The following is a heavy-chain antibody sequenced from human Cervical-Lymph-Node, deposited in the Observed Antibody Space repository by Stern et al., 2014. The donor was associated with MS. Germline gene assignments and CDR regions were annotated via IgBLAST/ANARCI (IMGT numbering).Heavy chain of an antibody. CDR1: GFTFSSYG. Sequence: VQLVESGGGVVQPGRSLRLSCAAAGFTFSSYGMHWVRQAPGKGLEWVAVIWYDVSNKYYADSVKGRFTISRDNSKNTLYLQMNSLRAEDTAVYYCARDRARWLQLWFDPWGQGTLVTVSS. CDR2: IWYDVSNK. D-gene: IGHD5-24*01. CDR3: ARDRARWLQLWFDP. J-gene: IGHJ5*02. V-gene: IGHV3-33*01.